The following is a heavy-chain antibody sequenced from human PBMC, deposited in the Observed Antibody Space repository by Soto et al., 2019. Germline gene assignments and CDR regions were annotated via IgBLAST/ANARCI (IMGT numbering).Heavy chain of an antibody. CDR1: GGTVNSPY. CDR3: ATRITVFGLLIPPFDP. D-gene: IGHD3-3*01. V-gene: IGHV4-34*08. CDR2: INHTEGT. J-gene: IGHJ5*02. Sequence: PWETLSLTCAAYGGTVNSPYLNWIRPPPRKGLEWIGEINHTEGTHYNPSLKSRVTMSVDTSKNQFSLRLSSVTAADTAIYYCATRITVFGLLIPPFDPWGQGTQVTVCS.